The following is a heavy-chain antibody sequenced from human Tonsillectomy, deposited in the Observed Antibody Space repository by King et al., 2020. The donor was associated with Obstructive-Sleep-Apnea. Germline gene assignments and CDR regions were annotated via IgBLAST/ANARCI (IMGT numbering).Heavy chain of an antibody. CDR3: AKDLDVVTVTTCDY. CDR1: GFTFSSYG. CDR2: ISYDGSNK. V-gene: IGHV3-30*18. Sequence: VQLVESGGGVVQPGRSLRLSCAASGFTFSSYGMHWVRQAPGKGLEWVAVISYDGSNKYYADSVEGRFTISRDNSKNTLFLQMNSLRAEDTAVYYCAKDLDVVTVTTCDYWGQGTLVTVSS. D-gene: IGHD4-17*01. J-gene: IGHJ4*02.